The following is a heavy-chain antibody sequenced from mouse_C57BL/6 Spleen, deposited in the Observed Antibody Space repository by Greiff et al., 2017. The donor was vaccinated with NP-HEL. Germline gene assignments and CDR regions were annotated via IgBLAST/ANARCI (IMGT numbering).Heavy chain of an antibody. Sequence: QVQLKQPGAELVKPGASVTLSCKASGYTFTSYWMHWVKQRPGRGLEWIGRIDPNSGGTKYNEKFKSKATLTVDKPSSTAYMQLSSLTSEDSAVYYCATGNQKSYFDYWGQGTTLTVSS. J-gene: IGHJ2*01. CDR1: GYTFTSYW. V-gene: IGHV1-72*01. CDR3: ATGNQKSYFDY. D-gene: IGHD2-1*01. CDR2: IDPNSGGT.